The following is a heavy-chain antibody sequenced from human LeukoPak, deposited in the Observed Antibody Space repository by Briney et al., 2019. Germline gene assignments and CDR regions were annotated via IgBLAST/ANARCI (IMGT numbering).Heavy chain of an antibody. CDR2: ISSSSSTI. CDR3: ARDSYWLGGTIGAFDI. CDR1: GFTFSSYS. J-gene: IGHJ3*02. D-gene: IGHD3-10*01. V-gene: IGHV3-48*04. Sequence: GGSLRLSCAASGFTFSSYSMNWVRQAPGKGLEWVSSISSSSSTIYYADSVKGRFTISRDNAKNSLYLQMNSLRAEDTAVYYCARDSYWLGGTIGAFDIWGQGTMVTVSS.